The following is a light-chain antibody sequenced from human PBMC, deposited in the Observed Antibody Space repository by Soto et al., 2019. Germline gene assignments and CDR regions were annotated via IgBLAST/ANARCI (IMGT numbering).Light chain of an antibody. V-gene: IGLV1-40*01. CDR1: SSNIGAGYD. J-gene: IGLJ1*01. CDR2: GNS. CDR3: QSYDSSLSVYV. Sequence: QSALTQPPSVSGAPGQRVTISCTGSSSNIGAGYDVHWYQQLPGTAPKLLIYGNSNRPSGVPDRFSGSKSGTSASLAITGLQAEDGADYYCQSYDSSLSVYVFGTGTKLTVL.